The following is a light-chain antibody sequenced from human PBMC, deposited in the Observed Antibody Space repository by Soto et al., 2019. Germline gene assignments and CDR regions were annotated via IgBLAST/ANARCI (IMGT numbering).Light chain of an antibody. Sequence: EIVLTQSPAALSLSPGERATLSCRASQSVSTYLAWYQKKPGQAPRLLIYDASNRATGIPARFSGSGSGTDLTLTISSLEPEDFAVHFCQHRANWPLKFCKGTKVDI. CDR2: DAS. V-gene: IGKV3-11*01. CDR1: QSVSTY. CDR3: QHRANWPLK. J-gene: IGKJ1*01.